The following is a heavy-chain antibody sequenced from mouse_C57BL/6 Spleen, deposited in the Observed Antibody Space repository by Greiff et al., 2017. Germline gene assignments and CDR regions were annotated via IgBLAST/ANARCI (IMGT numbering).Heavy chain of an antibody. CDR3: ARHSGGNSYAMYY. CDR1: GFTFSSYT. Sequence: EVKLVESGGGLVKPGGSLKLSCAASGFTFSSYTMAWVRQTPEKRLEWVATISGGGGNTYYPDSVKGRFTMSRDNAKNTLYLQMSSLRSEDTALYYCARHSGGNSYAMYYWGQGTSVTVSS. D-gene: IGHD2-1*01. CDR2: ISGGGGNT. J-gene: IGHJ4*01. V-gene: IGHV5-9*01.